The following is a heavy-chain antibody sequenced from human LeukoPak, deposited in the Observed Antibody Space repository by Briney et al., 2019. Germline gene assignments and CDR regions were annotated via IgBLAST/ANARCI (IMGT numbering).Heavy chain of an antibody. CDR1: GGSISGYY. V-gene: IGHV4-59*01. CDR3: ARASYDLLTGYYPFDY. Sequence: SETLSLTCTVSGGSISGYYWSWIRQPPGKGPEWIGYIYYSGSNNYNPSLKSRVTISADTSKNQFSLKLSSVTAADTAVYYCARASYDLLTGYYPFDYWGQGTLVTVSS. D-gene: IGHD3-9*01. J-gene: IGHJ4*02. CDR2: IYYSGSN.